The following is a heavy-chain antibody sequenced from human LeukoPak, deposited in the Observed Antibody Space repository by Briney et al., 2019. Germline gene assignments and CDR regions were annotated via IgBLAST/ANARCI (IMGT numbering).Heavy chain of an antibody. CDR1: GFTFDDYA. D-gene: IGHD5-18*01. CDR2: ISWNSGSI. Sequence: GGSLRLSCAASGFTFDDYAMHWVRQAPGKGLEWVSGISWNSGSIGYADSVKGRFTISRDNAKNSLYLQMNSLRAEDTAVYYCANYGTAMVHWGQGTLVTVSS. CDR3: ANYGTAMVH. J-gene: IGHJ4*02. V-gene: IGHV3-9*01.